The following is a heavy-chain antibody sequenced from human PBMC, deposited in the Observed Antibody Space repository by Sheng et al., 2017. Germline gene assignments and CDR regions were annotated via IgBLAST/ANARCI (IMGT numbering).Heavy chain of an antibody. CDR3: ARYDNSVDGEAFHI. J-gene: IGHJ3*02. Sequence: EVQVVESGGGLVQPGGSLRLSCVGSGFTFWSYWMSWVRQVPGKGLECVANIKVDGSETYYVDSVKGRFTISRDNTKQSLFLEMNSLRAEDTAVYYCARYDNSVDGEAFHIWGQGTAVT. CDR1: GFTFWSYW. D-gene: IGHD3-22*01. CDR2: IKVDGSET. V-gene: IGHV3-7*03.